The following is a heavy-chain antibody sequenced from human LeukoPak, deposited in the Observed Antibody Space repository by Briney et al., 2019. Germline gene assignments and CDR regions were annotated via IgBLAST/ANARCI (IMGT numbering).Heavy chain of an antibody. CDR3: ARYPATYYDILTGYYRNY. Sequence: ASVKVSCKTSGYTFTGYHVHWVRQAPGQGLEWMGWFNANSGDTKYAQKFQGRVTMTRDTSISTAYMELSRLRSDDTAVYYCARYPATYYDILTGYYRNYWGQGTLVTVSS. CDR1: GYTFTGYH. J-gene: IGHJ4*02. V-gene: IGHV1-2*02. D-gene: IGHD3-9*01. CDR2: FNANSGDT.